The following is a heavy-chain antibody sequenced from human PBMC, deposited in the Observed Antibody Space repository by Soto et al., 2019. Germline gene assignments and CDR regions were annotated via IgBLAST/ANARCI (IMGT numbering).Heavy chain of an antibody. CDR1: GFTFTNYA. Sequence: PGGSLRLSCAASGFTFTNYAMTWVRQPPGKGLEWVSAITGSGSSTYYADSVKGRFTISRDNSKNTLYLQMNSLRAEDTAVYYCAPALGYCSGGSCVGSWGQGTLVTVSS. CDR3: APALGYCSGGSCVGS. J-gene: IGHJ5*02. D-gene: IGHD2-15*01. V-gene: IGHV3-23*01. CDR2: ITGSGSST.